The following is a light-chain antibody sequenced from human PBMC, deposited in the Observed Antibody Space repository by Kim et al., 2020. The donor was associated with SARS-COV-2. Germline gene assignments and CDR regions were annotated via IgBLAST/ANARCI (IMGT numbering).Light chain of an antibody. CDR1: QSVRNN. CDR2: GAS. J-gene: IGKJ4*01. Sequence: IVMTQSPATLSVSPGERVTLSCRASQSVRNNLAWYQQRPGQAPRLLIYGASIRATDISARFSGSGSGTEFTLTIRSLQSEDLAVYYCQQYNDWPLLTFGGGTKLEIK. V-gene: IGKV3-15*01. CDR3: QQYNDWPLLT.